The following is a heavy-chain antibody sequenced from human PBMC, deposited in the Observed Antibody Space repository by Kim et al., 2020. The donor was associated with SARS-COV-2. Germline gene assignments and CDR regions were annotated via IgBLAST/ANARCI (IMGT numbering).Heavy chain of an antibody. CDR3: ARAQIRNYYDSSGYYFFHYYGMDV. V-gene: IGHV4-59*01. CDR2: IYYSGST. D-gene: IGHD3-22*01. J-gene: IGHJ6*02. Sequence: SETLSLTCTVSGGSISSYYWSWIRQPPGKGLEWIGYIYYSGSTNYNPSLKSRVTISVDTSKNQFSLKLSSVTAVDTAVYYCARAQIRNYYDSSGYYFFHYYGMDVWGQGTTVTVSS. CDR1: GGSISSYY.